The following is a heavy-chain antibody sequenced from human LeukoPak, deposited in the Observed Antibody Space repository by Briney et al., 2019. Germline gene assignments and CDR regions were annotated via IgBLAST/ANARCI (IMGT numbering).Heavy chain of an antibody. Sequence: ASVKVSCKASGYTFTSYGISWVRQAPGQGLEWMGWISAYNGNTNYAQKLQGRVTMTIDTSTSTAYMELRSLRSDDTAVYYCARGPYSSGWYYYYGMDVWGQGTTVTVSS. CDR3: ARGPYSSGWYYYYGMDV. CDR1: GYTFTSYG. D-gene: IGHD6-19*01. V-gene: IGHV1-18*01. CDR2: ISAYNGNT. J-gene: IGHJ6*02.